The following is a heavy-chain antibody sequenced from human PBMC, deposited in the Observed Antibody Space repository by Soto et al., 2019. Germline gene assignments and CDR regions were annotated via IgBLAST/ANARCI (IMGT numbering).Heavy chain of an antibody. D-gene: IGHD3-16*01. V-gene: IGHV4-59*01. Sequence: QVQLQESGPKLVKPSETLSLTCSVSGGSISGYYWSWIRQAPGKGLEWIGYIFYGGRPSYNPSLKSRDTISADTPKNQFSLRLASVTAADTAVYYCARDHGITAEFYFDFWGQGTLVTVSS. CDR2: IFYGGRP. J-gene: IGHJ4*02. CDR1: GGSISGYY. CDR3: ARDHGITAEFYFDF.